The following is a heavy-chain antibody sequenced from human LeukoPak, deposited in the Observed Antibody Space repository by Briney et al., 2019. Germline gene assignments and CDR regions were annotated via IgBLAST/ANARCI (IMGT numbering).Heavy chain of an antibody. CDR3: ARPPNIAAAGQD. J-gene: IGHJ4*02. V-gene: IGHV3-7*01. CDR1: GFTFSGYW. Sequence: GGSLRLSCVASGFTFSGYWMTWVRQAPGKGLEWLTNIKRDGSEKSYADSVKGRFTISRDNAKNSLYLQMNSLRAEDTAVYYCARPPNIAAAGQDWGQGTLVIVSS. CDR2: IKRDGSEK. D-gene: IGHD6-13*01.